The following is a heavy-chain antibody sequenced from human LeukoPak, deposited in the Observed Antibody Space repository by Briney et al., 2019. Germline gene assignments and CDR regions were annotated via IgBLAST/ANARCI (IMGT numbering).Heavy chain of an antibody. CDR2: ISPYNGDT. CDR1: GYTFIIHG. J-gene: IGHJ5*02. CDR3: ARDGGYSSSLNWFDP. V-gene: IGHV1-18*01. D-gene: IGHD6-13*01. Sequence: ASVKVSCKATGYTFIIHGISWVRQAPGQGLEWMGWISPYNGDTNYAQKLQGRVTMTTDTSTSTAYMELRSLRSDDTAVYYCARDGGYSSSLNWFDPWGQGTLVTVSS.